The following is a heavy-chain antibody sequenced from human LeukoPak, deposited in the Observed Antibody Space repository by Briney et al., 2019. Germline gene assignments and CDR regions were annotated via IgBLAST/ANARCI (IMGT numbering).Heavy chain of an antibody. CDR3: ARVPYYYGSLKGWFDP. J-gene: IGHJ5*02. D-gene: IGHD3-10*01. CDR2: INHSGST. CDR1: GGSFSGYY. Sequence: PSETLSLTCAVCGGSFSGYYWSWIRQPPGKGLEWIGEINHSGSTNYNPSLKSRVTISVDTSKNQFSLKLSSVTAADTAVYYCARVPYYYGSLKGWFDPWGQGTLVTVSS. V-gene: IGHV4-34*01.